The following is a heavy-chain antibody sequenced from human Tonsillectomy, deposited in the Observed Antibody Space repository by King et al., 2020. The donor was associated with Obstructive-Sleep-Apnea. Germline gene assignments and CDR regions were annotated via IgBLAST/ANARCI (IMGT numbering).Heavy chain of an antibody. D-gene: IGHD2-15*01. CDR1: GFTFDDYA. J-gene: IGHJ4*02. CDR3: AKDMTPHVFYYFDF. V-gene: IGHV3-9*01. Sequence: VQLVESGGGLVQPGRSLRLSCAASGFTFDDYAIHWVRQAPGKGLEWVSGISWNSDRINYADSVKGRFTISRDNAKNSLYLQMNSLRAEDTAFYYCAKDMTPHVFYYFDFWGQGTLVTVSS. CDR2: ISWNSDRI.